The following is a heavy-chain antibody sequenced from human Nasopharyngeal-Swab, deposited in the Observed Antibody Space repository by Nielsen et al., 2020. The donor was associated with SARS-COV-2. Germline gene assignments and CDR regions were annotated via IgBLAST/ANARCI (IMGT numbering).Heavy chain of an antibody. Sequence: GESLKISCAASGFTFSSYSMNWVRQAPGKGLEWVSSISSSSGYIYYADSVKGRFTISRDNAKNSLYLQMNSLRAEDTAVYYCARDTRFPNWFDPWGQGTLVTVSS. CDR3: ARDTRFPNWFDP. CDR1: GFTFSSYS. J-gene: IGHJ5*02. V-gene: IGHV3-21*01. CDR2: ISSSSGYI. D-gene: IGHD3-10*01.